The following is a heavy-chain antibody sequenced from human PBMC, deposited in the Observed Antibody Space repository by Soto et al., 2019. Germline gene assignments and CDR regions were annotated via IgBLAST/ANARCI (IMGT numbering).Heavy chain of an antibody. CDR1: GFSVSSSY. D-gene: IGHD4-17*01. CDR3: ARGKYGDYNYFDY. J-gene: IGHJ4*02. V-gene: IGHV3-33*08. Sequence: GGSLRLSCVVSGFSVSSSYMSWVRQAPEKGLEWVAVIWYDGSNKYYADSVKGRFTISRDNSKNTLYLQMNSLRAEDTAVYYCARGKYGDYNYFDYWGQGTLVTVSS. CDR2: IWYDGSNK.